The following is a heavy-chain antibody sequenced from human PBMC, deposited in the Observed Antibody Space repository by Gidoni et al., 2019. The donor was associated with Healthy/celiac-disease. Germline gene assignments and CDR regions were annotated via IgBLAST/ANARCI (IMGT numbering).Heavy chain of an antibody. CDR2: INPNSGGT. D-gene: IGHD2-15*01. Sequence: VQLVQSGAEVKKPGASVKVSCKAAGYTFTGYYMHWVRQAPGPGLEWVGWINPNSGGTNYAQKFQGRVTMTRDTSIGTAYMELSRLRSDDTAVYYCALSGLLGYCSGGSCYSVHYYYGMDVWGQVTTVTVSS. CDR1: GYTFTGYY. CDR3: ALSGLLGYCSGGSCYSVHYYYGMDV. V-gene: IGHV1-2*02. J-gene: IGHJ6*02.